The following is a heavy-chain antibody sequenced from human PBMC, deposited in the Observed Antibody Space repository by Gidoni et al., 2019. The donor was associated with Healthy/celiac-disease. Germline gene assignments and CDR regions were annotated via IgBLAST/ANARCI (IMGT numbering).Heavy chain of an antibody. D-gene: IGHD5-12*01. J-gene: IGHJ4*02. Sequence: EVQLVESGGGLIQPGGSLRLSCAASGFTVSSNYMSWVRQAPGKGLEWVSVIYSGGSTYYADSVKGRFTISRDNSKNTLYLQMNSLRAEDTAVYYCAREYPRRDGYPREYYFDYWGQGTLVTVSS. V-gene: IGHV3-53*01. CDR3: AREYPRRDGYPREYYFDY. CDR1: GFTVSSNY. CDR2: IYSGGST.